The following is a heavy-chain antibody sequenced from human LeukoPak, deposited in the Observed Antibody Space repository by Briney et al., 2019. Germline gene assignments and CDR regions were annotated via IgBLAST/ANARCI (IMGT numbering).Heavy chain of an antibody. Sequence: PSETLSLTCAVSGGSITTSPYYWAWIRQPPGKGLEWLATIDYSGSTYYNPSVKSRVTISSDTSKNQFYLKLSSVTAADTAIYYCARDSKYDSTGNAPWGLGTLVTVSS. CDR2: IDYSGST. V-gene: IGHV4-39*07. CDR3: ARDSKYDSTGNAP. CDR1: GGSITTSPYY. D-gene: IGHD3-22*01. J-gene: IGHJ5*02.